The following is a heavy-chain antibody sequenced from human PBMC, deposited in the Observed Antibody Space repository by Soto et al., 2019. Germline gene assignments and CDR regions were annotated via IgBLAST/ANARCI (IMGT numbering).Heavy chain of an antibody. CDR3: ARHPLVYGDYEGYYYYMDV. J-gene: IGHJ6*03. Sequence: GESLKISCKGSGYSFTSYWIGWVRQMPGKGLEWMGIIYPGDSDTRYSPSFQGQVTISADKSISTAYLQWSSLKASDTAMYYCARHPLVYGDYEGYYYYMDVWGKGTTVTVSS. CDR2: IYPGDSDT. CDR1: GYSFTSYW. V-gene: IGHV5-51*01. D-gene: IGHD4-17*01.